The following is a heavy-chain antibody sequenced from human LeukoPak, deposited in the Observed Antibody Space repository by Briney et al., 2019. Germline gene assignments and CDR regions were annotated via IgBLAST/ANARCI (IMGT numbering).Heavy chain of an antibody. CDR1: GYSISSGYY. V-gene: IGHV4-38-2*01. CDR2: IYHSGRT. D-gene: IGHD3-22*01. CDR3: ARGGDSSGYSHDY. Sequence: SETLSLTCAVSGYSISSGYYWGWIRQPPGKGLEWIGSIYHSGRTYYNPSLKSRVTISVDTSKNQFSLKLNSVTAADTAVYYCARGGDSSGYSHDYWGQGTLVPVSS. J-gene: IGHJ4*02.